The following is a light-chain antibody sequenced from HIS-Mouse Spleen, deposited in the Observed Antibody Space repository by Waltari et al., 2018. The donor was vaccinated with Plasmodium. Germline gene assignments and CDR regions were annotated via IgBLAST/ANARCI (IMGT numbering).Light chain of an antibody. CDR2: EDS. V-gene: IGLV3-10*01. Sequence: SYELTQPPSVSVSPGQTARITCSGDALPTKYAYWYQQKSGQAPVLVIYEDSKRPSGTPGRFSGSSSGTMATLTISGAQVEDEADYYCYSTDSSGNRRVFGGGTKLTVL. J-gene: IGLJ3*02. CDR1: ALPTKY. CDR3: YSTDSSGNRRV.